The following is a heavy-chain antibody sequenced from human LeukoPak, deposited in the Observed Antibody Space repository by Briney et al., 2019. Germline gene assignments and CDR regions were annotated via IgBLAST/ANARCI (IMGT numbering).Heavy chain of an antibody. D-gene: IGHD3-3*01. V-gene: IGHV3-74*01. J-gene: IGHJ4*02. CDR1: GFTFSSYW. CDR3: ARENYDFWSGYYLYYFDY. Sequence: GGSLRLSCAASGFTFSSYWMHWVRQAPGKGLVWVSRINSDGSSTSYADSVKGRFTISRDSAKNTLYLQMNSLRAEDTAVYYCARENYDFWSGYYLYYFDYWGQGTLVTVSS. CDR2: INSDGSST.